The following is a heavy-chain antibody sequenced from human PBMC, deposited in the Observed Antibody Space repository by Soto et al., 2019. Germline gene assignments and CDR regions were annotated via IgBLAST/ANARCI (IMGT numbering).Heavy chain of an antibody. J-gene: IGHJ4*02. V-gene: IGHV1-46*01. CDR1: GYSFTNFH. CDR2: IDPSGGIT. Sequence: QVQLSQFGAEVKKPGASVKVSCKASGYSFTNFHIHCVRQAPGQGLVLMGMIDPSGGITRDAQRLQGRITKSRSASTSTVYVKLRSLTSEDTAVYYCARNVIGQASSEEIGSYCEHWGQGTLVTVSS. D-gene: IGHD3-10*01. CDR3: ARNVIGQASSEEIGSYCEH.